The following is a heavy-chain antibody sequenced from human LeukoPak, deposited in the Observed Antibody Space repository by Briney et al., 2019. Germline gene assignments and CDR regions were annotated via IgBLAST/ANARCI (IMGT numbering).Heavy chain of an antibody. D-gene: IGHD6-6*01. V-gene: IGHV3-23*01. CDR2: ISGSGGGT. Sequence: GGSLRLSCAASGFTFSTYAMSWVRQAAGKGLEWVSLISGSGGGTYYADSVKGRFTISRDNSKNTLYLQMNSLRAEDTAVYYCARAFRYSTSSDYWGQGTLVTVSS. J-gene: IGHJ4*02. CDR1: GFTFSTYA. CDR3: ARAFRYSTSSDY.